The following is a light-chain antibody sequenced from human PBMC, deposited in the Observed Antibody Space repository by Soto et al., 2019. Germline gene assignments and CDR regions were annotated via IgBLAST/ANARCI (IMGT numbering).Light chain of an antibody. CDR3: SSYSSTSTPYV. CDR1: SSDVGSHNY. Sequence: LTQPASVSGSPGQSITISCTGTSSDVGSHNYVSWYQQHPGKAPKLIIFEVNSRPSGVSNRFSGSKSGSAASLTISGLQAEDEADYYCSSYSSTSTPYVSGGGTKVTVL. J-gene: IGLJ1*01. CDR2: EVN. V-gene: IGLV2-14*01.